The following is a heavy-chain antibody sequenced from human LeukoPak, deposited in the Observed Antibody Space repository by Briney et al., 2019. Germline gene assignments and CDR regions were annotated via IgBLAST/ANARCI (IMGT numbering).Heavy chain of an antibody. D-gene: IGHD6-19*01. CDR1: GFTFSSYD. Sequence: GGALRLSCAASGFTFSSYDMHWVCQAPGKGLEWVAVIWYDGSNKYYADSVKGRFTISRDNSKNTLYLQMNSLRGEDTAVYYFARALAVAGLDCWGEGTLVTVSS. V-gene: IGHV3-33*01. CDR3: ARALAVAGLDC. J-gene: IGHJ4*02. CDR2: IWYDGSNK.